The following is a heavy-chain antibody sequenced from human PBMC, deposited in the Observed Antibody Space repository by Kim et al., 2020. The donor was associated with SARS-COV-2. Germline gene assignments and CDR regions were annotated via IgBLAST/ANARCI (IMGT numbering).Heavy chain of an antibody. CDR1: GFTFSSYA. D-gene: IGHD6-13*01. J-gene: IGHJ6*01. CDR3: ARVGYSSSWYSVEYYYY. V-gene: IGHV3-30*04. Sequence: GGSLRLSCAASGFTFSSYAMHWVRQAPGKGLEWVAVISYDGSNKYYADSVKGRFTISRDNSKNTLYLQMTSLRAEDTAVYYCARVGYSSSWYSVEYYYY. CDR2: ISYDGSNK.